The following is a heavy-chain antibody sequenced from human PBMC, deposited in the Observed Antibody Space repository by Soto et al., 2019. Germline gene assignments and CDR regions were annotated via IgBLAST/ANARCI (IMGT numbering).Heavy chain of an antibody. CDR2: ISSNGSSI. V-gene: IGHV3-48*03. D-gene: IGHD6-25*01. CDR3: AGISVHGMVV. J-gene: IGHJ6*02. Sequence: RQAPGKGLECVSYISSNGSSIYYADSVKGRFTISRDNAKNSLYLQMNSLRAEDTVVYYDAGISVHGMVVWFQVTTVTV.